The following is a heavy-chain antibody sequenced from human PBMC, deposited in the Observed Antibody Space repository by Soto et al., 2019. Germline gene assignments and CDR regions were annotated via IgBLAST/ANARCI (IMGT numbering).Heavy chain of an antibody. D-gene: IGHD1-1*01. J-gene: IGHJ6*02. CDR3: ARDTTQRPYYYGMDV. CDR2: IYYSGST. V-gene: IGHV4-59*01. CDR1: GGSISSYY. Sequence: QVQLQESGPGLVKPSETLSLTCTVSGGSISSYYWSWIRQPPGKGLEWIGYIYYSGSTNYNPSLKSRVTISVDTSKNQFSLKLSSVTAADTAVYYCARDTTQRPYYYGMDVWGQGTTVTVSS.